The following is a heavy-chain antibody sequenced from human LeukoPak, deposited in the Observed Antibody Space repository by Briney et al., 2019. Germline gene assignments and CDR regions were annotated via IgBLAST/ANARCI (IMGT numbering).Heavy chain of an antibody. CDR2: INPNSGGT. V-gene: IGHV1-2*02. Sequence: GASVKVSCKASGYTFTGYYMHWVRQAPGQGLEWMGWINPNSGGTNYAQKFQGRVTMTRDTSISTAYMELSRLRSDDTAVYYCARDRKVNGLLWFGELSWFDPWGQGTLVTVSS. CDR3: ARDRKVNGLLWFGELSWFDP. CDR1: GYTFTGYY. D-gene: IGHD3-10*01. J-gene: IGHJ5*02.